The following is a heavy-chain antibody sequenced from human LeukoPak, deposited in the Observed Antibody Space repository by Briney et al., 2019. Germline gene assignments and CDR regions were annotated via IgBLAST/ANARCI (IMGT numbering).Heavy chain of an antibody. CDR1: GGSFSGYY. V-gene: IGHV4-34*01. Sequence: PSETLSLTCAVYGGSFSGYYWSWIRQPPGKGLEWIGEINHSGSTNYNPSLQSRVTISVDTTKNQFSLRLGPVTAEDTALYYLVRGKDDFWSGYLPYYYYMDVWAKGPRSPSP. D-gene: IGHD3-3*01. CDR3: VRGKDDFWSGYLPYYYYMDV. CDR2: INHSGST. J-gene: IGHJ6*03.